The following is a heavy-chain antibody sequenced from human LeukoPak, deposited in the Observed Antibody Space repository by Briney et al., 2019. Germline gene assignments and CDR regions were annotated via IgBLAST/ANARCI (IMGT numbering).Heavy chain of an antibody. D-gene: IGHD3-9*01. CDR1: GYTFTTYG. J-gene: IGHJ4*02. V-gene: IGHV1-18*01. Sequence: AASVKVSCKASGYTFTTYGISWVRQAPGQGLEWMGWISTYNGNTNYAQNLQGRVTMTTDTSTSTAYMELRSLRSDDTAVYYCVRDWLYGWDYWGQGTLVTVSS. CDR2: ISTYNGNT. CDR3: VRDWLYGWDY.